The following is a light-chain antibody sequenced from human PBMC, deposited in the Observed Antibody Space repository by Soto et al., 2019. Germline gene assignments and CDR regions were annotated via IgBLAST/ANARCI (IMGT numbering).Light chain of an antibody. CDR3: MQALQTPI. Sequence: DIVMTQSPLSLPVTPGEPASISCRSSKSLLHSNGYNYLDWYLQKPGQSPQLLIYLGSNRASGVPDRFTGSGAGTDFTLKISRVDAEDVGVYYCMQALQTPIFGGGTKVEI. V-gene: IGKV2-28*01. CDR2: LGS. J-gene: IGKJ4*01. CDR1: KSLLHSNGYNY.